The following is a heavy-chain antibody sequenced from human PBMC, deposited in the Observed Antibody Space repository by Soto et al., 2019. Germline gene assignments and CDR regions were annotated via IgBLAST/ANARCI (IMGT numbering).Heavy chain of an antibody. CDR2: INHSGST. CDR3: AARSSGWWPDNY. V-gene: IGHV4-34*01. J-gene: IGHJ4*02. CDR1: GGSFSGYY. D-gene: IGHD6-19*01. Sequence: QVQLQQWGAGLLKPSETLSLTSAVYGGSFSGYYWSWIRQPPGKGLEWIGEINHSGSTNYNPSLKSRVTISVDTSKNQFSLKLSSVTAADTAVYYCAARSSGWWPDNYWGQGTLVTVSS.